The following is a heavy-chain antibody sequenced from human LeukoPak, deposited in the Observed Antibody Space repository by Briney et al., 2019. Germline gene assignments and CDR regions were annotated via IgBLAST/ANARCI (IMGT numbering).Heavy chain of an antibody. CDR3: GGGGGGNIVATITDY. CDR1: GFTVSSNY. D-gene: IGHD5-12*01. Sequence: GGSLRLSCAASGFTVSSNYMSWVRQAPGKGLEWVSVIYSGGSTYYADSVKGRFTISRHNSKNTLYLQMNSLRAEDTAVYYWGGGGGGNIVATITDYWGQGTLVTVSS. V-gene: IGHV3-53*04. J-gene: IGHJ4*02. CDR2: IYSGGST.